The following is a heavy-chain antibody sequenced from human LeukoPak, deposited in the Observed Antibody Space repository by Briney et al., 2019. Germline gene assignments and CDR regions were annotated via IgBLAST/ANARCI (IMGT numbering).Heavy chain of an antibody. CDR3: AKDATSSYSSSWYRVRYFDY. D-gene: IGHD6-13*01. CDR2: IRYDGSNK. J-gene: IGHJ4*02. V-gene: IGHV3-30*02. CDR1: GFTFSSYG. Sequence: GRSLRLSCAASGFTFSSYGMHWVRQAPGMGLEWVAFIRYDGSNKYYADSVKGRFTISRDNSKNTLYLQMNSLRAEDTAVYYCAKDATSSYSSSWYRVRYFDYWGQGTLVTVSS.